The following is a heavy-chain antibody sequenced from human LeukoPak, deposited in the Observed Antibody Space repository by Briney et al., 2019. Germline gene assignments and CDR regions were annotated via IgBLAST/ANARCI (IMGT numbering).Heavy chain of an antibody. CDR1: GGSFSGYY. CDR2: IYYSGST. J-gene: IGHJ4*02. V-gene: IGHV4-59*01. D-gene: IGHD4-23*01. Sequence: SETLSLTCAVYGGSFSGYYWSWIRQPPGKGLEWIGYIYYSGSTNYNPSLKSRVTISVDTSKNQFSLKLSSVTAADTAVYYCARTRAYGGRPDYWGQGTLVTVSS. CDR3: ARTRAYGGRPDY.